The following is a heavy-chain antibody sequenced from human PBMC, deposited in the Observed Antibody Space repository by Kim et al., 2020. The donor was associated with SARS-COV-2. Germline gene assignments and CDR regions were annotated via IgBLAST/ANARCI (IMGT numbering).Heavy chain of an antibody. D-gene: IGHD4-4*01. CDR3: ARVLIRPDYSSSPPRFLDY. Sequence: SETLSLTCTVSGGSIRSGTYYWSWIRQHPGKGLEWIGYIFYSGSTNYNPSLKSRVTISIDTSKNQFSLKLSSVTAADTAVYYCARVLIRPDYSSSPPRFLDYGGQGTLLTVSS. CDR1: GGSIRSGTYY. V-gene: IGHV4-31*03. CDR2: IFYSGST. J-gene: IGHJ4*02.